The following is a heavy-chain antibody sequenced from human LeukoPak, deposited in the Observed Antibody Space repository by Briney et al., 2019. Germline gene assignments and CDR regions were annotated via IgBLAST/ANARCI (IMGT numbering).Heavy chain of an antibody. J-gene: IGHJ2*01. CDR3: ARDADTAMDLDWYFDL. V-gene: IGHV3-20*04. D-gene: IGHD5-18*01. Sequence: TGGSLRLSCAASGFTFDDYGMSWVRQAPGKGLEWVSGINWNGGSTGYADSVKGRFTISRDNAKNSLYLQMNSLRAEDTALYYCARDADTAMDLDWYFDLWGRGTLVTVSS. CDR1: GFTFDDYG. CDR2: INWNGGST.